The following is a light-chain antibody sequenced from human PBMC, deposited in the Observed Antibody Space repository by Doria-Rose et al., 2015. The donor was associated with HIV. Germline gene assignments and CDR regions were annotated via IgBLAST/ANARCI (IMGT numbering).Light chain of an antibody. V-gene: IGKV3-20*01. J-gene: IGKJ5*01. CDR1: QSVSSSY. CDR3: QQYGSSPPRIT. CDR2: AAS. Sequence: EIVLTQSPGTLSLSPGERATLSCRASQSVSSSYLAWYQQKPGQAPRLLIYAASSRATGTPDRCSGSGSGTDFTLTINRLEPEDFAVYYCQQYGSSPPRITFGQGTRLEIK.